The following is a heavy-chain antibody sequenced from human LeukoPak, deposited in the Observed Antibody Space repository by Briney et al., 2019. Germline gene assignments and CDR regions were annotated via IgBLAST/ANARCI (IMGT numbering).Heavy chain of an antibody. D-gene: IGHD5-24*01. CDR2: ISSSGSTI. V-gene: IGHV3-48*03. Sequence: GGSLRLSCAASGFTFSSYEMSWVRQAPGKGLEWVSYISSSGSTIYYADSVKGRFTISRDNAKNSLYLQMNSLRAEDTAVYYCAGVEMATSTPYFDYWGQGTLVTVSS. CDR1: GFTFSSYE. CDR3: AGVEMATSTPYFDY. J-gene: IGHJ4*02.